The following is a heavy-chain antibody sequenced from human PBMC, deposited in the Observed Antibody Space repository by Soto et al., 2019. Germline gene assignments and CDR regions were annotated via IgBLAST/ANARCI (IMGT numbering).Heavy chain of an antibody. J-gene: IGHJ4*02. CDR1: GFTFSSYW. V-gene: IGHV3-7*03. CDR2: IKKDGSEK. Sequence: PGGSLRLSFAASGFTFSSYWMSWVRQAPGKGLEWVSKIKKDGSEKYYVDSVKVRLTISIDNAKNSLYLQMNSLRAEETAVYYCARDREHYAGNPLDXWGQGTLVTVSX. CDR3: ARDREHYAGNPLDX. D-gene: IGHD6-13*01.